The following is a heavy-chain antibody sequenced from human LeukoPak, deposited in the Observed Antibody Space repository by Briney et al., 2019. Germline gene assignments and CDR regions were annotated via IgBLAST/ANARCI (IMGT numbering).Heavy chain of an antibody. V-gene: IGHV4-39*01. Sequence: SETLSLTCTVSGGSISRSRYYWGRIRQPPGKGLEWIGHFHYTGSPHYNPSLTSRVTISVDTSKNQFSLKLSSVTAADTAVYYCARGDYGDYHYWGQGALVTVSS. CDR3: ARGDYGDYHY. D-gene: IGHD4-17*01. J-gene: IGHJ4*02. CDR2: FHYTGSP. CDR1: GGSISRSRYY.